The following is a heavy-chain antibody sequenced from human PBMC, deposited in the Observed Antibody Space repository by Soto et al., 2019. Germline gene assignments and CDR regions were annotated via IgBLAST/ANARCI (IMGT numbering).Heavy chain of an antibody. CDR2: IYYSGNT. D-gene: IGHD1-1*01. CDR1: GGSITTGGRY. V-gene: IGHV4-31*02. J-gene: IGHJ3*02. CDR3: AQALVFTGGDGFDI. Sequence: QVRLQEWGPGLVKPSQTLSLKCSVSGGSITTGGRYWSWIRQLPGKGLEWIGDIYYSGNTYYNASLKRRGTISVDAAKNQFSLKLSSVTAADTAVYYCAQALVFTGGDGFDIWGQGRLVTVSS.